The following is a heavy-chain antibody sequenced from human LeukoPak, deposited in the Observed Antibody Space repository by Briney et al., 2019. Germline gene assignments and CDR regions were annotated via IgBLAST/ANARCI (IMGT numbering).Heavy chain of an antibody. Sequence: PGWTLSLSRSVSGFTLSNYVMHWVRQPRAKGRDYVSAISSNGYNTYYADSVKGRFTISRDNSKNTLYLQMSSLRADDTAVYYCVRGTGYWGQGTLVTVSS. CDR2: ISSNGYNT. CDR1: GFTLSNYV. J-gene: IGHJ4*02. V-gene: IGHV3-64D*06. CDR3: VRGTGY.